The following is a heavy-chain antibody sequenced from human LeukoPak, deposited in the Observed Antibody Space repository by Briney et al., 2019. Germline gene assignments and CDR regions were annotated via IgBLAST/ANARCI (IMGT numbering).Heavy chain of an antibody. D-gene: IGHD3-10*01. V-gene: IGHV1-2*02. Sequence: ASVKVSCTASGCTFTDYYLRWVRQASGQGLEWVGWIHPNSGATTYAQKFQGRVSMTRYTSINTVFMELSRLTFDDTAVYYCSSPDRGVAWGQGTLVTVSS. J-gene: IGHJ5*02. CDR2: IHPNSGAT. CDR1: GCTFTDYY. CDR3: SSPDRGVA.